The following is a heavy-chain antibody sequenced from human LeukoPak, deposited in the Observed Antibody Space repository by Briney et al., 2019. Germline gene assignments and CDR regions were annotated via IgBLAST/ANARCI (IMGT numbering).Heavy chain of an antibody. Sequence: PGGSLRLSCAASGFTFSSYSMNWVRQAPGKGLEWVSSISSSSIYIYYADSVKGRFTISRNNAKNSLYLQMNSLRAEDTAVYYCARDLPSTDSGFQHWGQGTLVTVSS. J-gene: IGHJ1*01. CDR1: GFTFSSYS. CDR3: ARDLPSTDSGFQH. CDR2: ISSSSIYI. V-gene: IGHV3-21*01. D-gene: IGHD2-21*01.